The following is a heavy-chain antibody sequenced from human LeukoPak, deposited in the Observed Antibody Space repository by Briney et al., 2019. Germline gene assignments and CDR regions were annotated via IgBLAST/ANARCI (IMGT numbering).Heavy chain of an antibody. Sequence: GGSLRPSCAASGFTFSSYGMHWFRQAPGKGLEWVAVISYDGSNKYYADSVKGRFTISRDNSMNTLYLQMNSLRAEDTAVYYCAKEVSDPVELGYCSGGSCYTHDYWGQGTLVTVSS. CDR3: AKEVSDPVELGYCSGGSCYTHDY. CDR2: ISYDGSNK. D-gene: IGHD2-15*01. J-gene: IGHJ4*02. CDR1: GFTFSSYG. V-gene: IGHV3-30*18.